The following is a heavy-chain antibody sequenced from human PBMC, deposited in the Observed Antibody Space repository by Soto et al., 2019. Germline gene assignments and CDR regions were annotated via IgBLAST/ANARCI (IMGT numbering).Heavy chain of an antibody. J-gene: IGHJ4*02. CDR3: ARQVQMLWVYFDY. V-gene: IGHV1-69*19. D-gene: IGHD3-16*01. CDR2: IIPILGSQ. CDR1: GGPFSSFA. Sequence: QVQLVQSGAEVKKPGSSVKVSCKASGGPFSSFALNWVRQAPGQGLEWMGGIIPILGSQNYPQTFQGRVTITADESTSTVYLDLSSLKSEDTAVYYCARQVQMLWVYFDYWGQETLVTVSS.